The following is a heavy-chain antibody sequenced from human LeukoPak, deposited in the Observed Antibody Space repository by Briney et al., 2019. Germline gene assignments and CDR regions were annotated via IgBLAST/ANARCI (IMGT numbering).Heavy chain of an antibody. CDR2: IIPIFGIA. J-gene: IGHJ5*02. CDR1: GGTFSSYA. CDR3: ARVSGIPAAGWFDP. D-gene: IGHD6-13*01. V-gene: IGHV1-69*04. Sequence: GASVRVSCKASGGTFSSYAISWVRQAPGQGLEWMGRIIPIFGIANYAQKFQGRVTITADKSTSTAYMELSSLRSEDTAVYYCARVSGIPAAGWFDPWGQGTLVTVSS.